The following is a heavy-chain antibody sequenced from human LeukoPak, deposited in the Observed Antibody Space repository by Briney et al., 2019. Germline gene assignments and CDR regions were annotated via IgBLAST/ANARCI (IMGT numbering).Heavy chain of an antibody. CDR1: GFTFSSYA. D-gene: IGHD3-10*01. J-gene: IGHJ6*02. CDR3: AKDFSPYGSGTPV. Sequence: GGSLRPSCAASGFTFSSYAMSWVRQAPGKGLEWVSAISGSGGSTYYADSVKGRFTISRDNSKNTLYLQMNSLRAEDTAVYYCAKDFSPYGSGTPVWGQGTTVTVSS. V-gene: IGHV3-23*01. CDR2: ISGSGGST.